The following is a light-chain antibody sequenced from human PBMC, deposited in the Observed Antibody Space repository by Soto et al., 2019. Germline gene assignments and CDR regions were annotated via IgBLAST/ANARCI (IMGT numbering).Light chain of an antibody. CDR3: SSYTSSATLI. CDR2: EVS. V-gene: IGLV2-14*01. J-gene: IGLJ2*01. Sequence: SVLAQPASVSGPPGQSITISCTGTSSDIGVYHYVSWFQQHPGKAPKLIIYEVSYRPSGISNRFSGSQSGNTASLTISGLQAEDEADYYCSSYTSSATLIFGGGTKVTVL. CDR1: SSDIGVYHY.